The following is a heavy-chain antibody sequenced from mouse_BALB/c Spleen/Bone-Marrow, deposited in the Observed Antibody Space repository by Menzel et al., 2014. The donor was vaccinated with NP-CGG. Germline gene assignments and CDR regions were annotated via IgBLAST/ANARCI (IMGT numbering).Heavy chain of an antibody. J-gene: IGHJ1*01. D-gene: IGHD1-1*01. CDR1: GYTFTSYT. CDR2: INPSSGYT. CDR3: ARSLRWYFDV. Sequence: QVQLKQSGAELARPGASVKMSCKASGYTFTSYTMHWVKQRPGQGLEWIGYINPSSGYTNYNQKFRDKATLTADKSSSTAYMQLSSLTSEDSAVYYCARSLRWYFDVWGAGTTVTVSS. V-gene: IGHV1-4*01.